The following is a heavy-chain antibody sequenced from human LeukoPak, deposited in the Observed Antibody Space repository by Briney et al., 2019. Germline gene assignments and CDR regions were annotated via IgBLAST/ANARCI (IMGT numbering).Heavy chain of an antibody. CDR3: ASGSSSWYFPHYYYGMDV. CDR2: INHSGST. CDR1: GGSFSGYY. Sequence: PSETLSLTCAVYGGSFSGYYWSWIRQPPGKGLEWIGEINHSGSTNYNPSLKSRVTTSVDTSKNQFSLKLSSVTAADTAVYYCASGSSSWYFPHYYYGMDVWGQGTTVTVSS. J-gene: IGHJ6*02. V-gene: IGHV4-34*01. D-gene: IGHD6-13*01.